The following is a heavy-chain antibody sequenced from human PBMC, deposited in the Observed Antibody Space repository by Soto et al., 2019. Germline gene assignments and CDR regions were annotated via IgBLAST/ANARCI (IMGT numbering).Heavy chain of an antibody. D-gene: IGHD2-8*01. Sequence: ASVKVSCKSSGYTFTSYGVSWVRQAPGQGLEWLGWISVYTGNTKQAQKFQDRVTLTTEASTGTASLELRSLRSDDTAVYYCARDRCTTDRCYTQHFDVWGHGTTVT. J-gene: IGHJ6*02. CDR2: ISVYTGNT. CDR3: ARDRCTTDRCYTQHFDV. CDR1: GYTFTSYG. V-gene: IGHV1-18*04.